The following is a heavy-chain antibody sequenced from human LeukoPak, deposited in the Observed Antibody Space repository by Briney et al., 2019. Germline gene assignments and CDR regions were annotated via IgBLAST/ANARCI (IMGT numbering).Heavy chain of an antibody. CDR2: IYYSGST. CDR3: AKARPDSSSWLYYFDY. J-gene: IGHJ4*02. D-gene: IGHD6-13*01. V-gene: IGHV4-59*01. CDR1: GGSISSYY. Sequence: SETLSLTCTVSGGSISSYYWSWIRQPPGKGLEWIGYIYYSGSTNYNPSLKSRVTISVDTSKNQFSLKLSSVTAADTAVYSCAKARPDSSSWLYYFDYWGQGTLVTVSS.